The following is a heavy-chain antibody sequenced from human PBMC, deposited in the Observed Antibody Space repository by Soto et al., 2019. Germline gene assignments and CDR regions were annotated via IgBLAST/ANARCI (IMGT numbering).Heavy chain of an antibody. CDR1: GFTFSSYA. CDR2: MSGAGGSA. J-gene: IGHJ4*02. CDR3: AKGPIFGVENIYDY. V-gene: IGHV3-23*01. Sequence: EVQLLESGGGLVQPGGSLRLSCAASGFTFSSYAMSWVRQAPGKGLEWVSSMSGAGGSAYDADSVKGRFTISRDNSKSTLYQQMNNVRAEDTAVYYCAKGPIFGVENIYDYWGQGTLVTVSS. D-gene: IGHD3-3*01.